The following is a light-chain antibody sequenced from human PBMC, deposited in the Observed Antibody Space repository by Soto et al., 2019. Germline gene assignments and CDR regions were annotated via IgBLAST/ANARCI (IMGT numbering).Light chain of an antibody. CDR3: QHYNYWPYT. Sequence: EIVMTQSPATLSVSPGERATLSCRASQSVSSNLAWYQQKPGQAPRLLIYGASTRATGIPARFSGSGSGTDFTLTISSLQSEDFAVYYCQHYNYWPYTFGQGTKVEIK. J-gene: IGKJ2*01. CDR2: GAS. CDR1: QSVSSN. V-gene: IGKV3-15*01.